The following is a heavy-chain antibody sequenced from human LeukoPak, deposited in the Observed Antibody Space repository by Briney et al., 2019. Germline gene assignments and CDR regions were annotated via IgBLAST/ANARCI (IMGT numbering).Heavy chain of an antibody. CDR2: INHSGST. V-gene: IGHV4-34*01. Sequence: SETLSLTCAVYGGSFSGYYWSWIRQPPGKGLEWIGEINHSGSTNYNPSLKSRVTISVDTSKNQFSLKLSSVTAADTAVYYCAGAYCGGDCYSGRAFDIWGQGTMVTVSS. CDR1: GGSFSGYY. J-gene: IGHJ3*02. D-gene: IGHD2-21*02. CDR3: AGAYCGGDCYSGRAFDI.